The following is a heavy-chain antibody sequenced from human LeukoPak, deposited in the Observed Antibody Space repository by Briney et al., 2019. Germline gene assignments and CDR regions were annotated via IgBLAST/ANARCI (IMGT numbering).Heavy chain of an antibody. CDR2: INPNSGGT. D-gene: IGHD6-13*01. V-gene: IGHV1-2*02. J-gene: IGHJ6*01. CDR1: GYTFTGYY. CDR3: ARCSTSTCYHGMDV. Sequence: ASVTVSCKASGYTFTGYYRHWVRPAPGQGLEWMGWINPNSGGTKYAQNFQGRVTMTRDTSINTAYVELSSLRSDDTAVYYCARCSTSTCYHGMDVWGQRTTVTVSS.